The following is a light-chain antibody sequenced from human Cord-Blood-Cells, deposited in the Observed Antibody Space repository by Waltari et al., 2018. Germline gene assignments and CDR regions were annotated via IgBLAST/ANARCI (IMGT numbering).Light chain of an antibody. Sequence: QSVLTQPPSASGTPGQRGTISCSGSSSNIGSNTVNWYQQRPGTAPKLLIYSNNQRPSGVPDRFSGSRSGTSASLAISGLQSEDEADYYCAAWDDSLNGNWVFGGGTKLPVL. V-gene: IGLV1-44*01. CDR2: SNN. J-gene: IGLJ3*02. CDR3: AAWDDSLNGNWV. CDR1: SSNIGSNT.